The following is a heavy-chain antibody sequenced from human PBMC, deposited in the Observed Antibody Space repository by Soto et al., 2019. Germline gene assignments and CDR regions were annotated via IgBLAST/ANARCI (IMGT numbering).Heavy chain of an antibody. Sequence: SETLSLTCTVSGGSISSYYWSWILQPPGKGLEWIGYIYYSGSTNYNPSLKSRVTISVDTSKNQFSLKLSSVTAADTAVYYCARLQWFGELLYSYYYMDVWGKGNTVTVS. CDR3: ARLQWFGELLYSYYYMDV. CDR2: IYYSGST. V-gene: IGHV4-59*08. D-gene: IGHD3-10*01. J-gene: IGHJ6*03. CDR1: GGSISSYY.